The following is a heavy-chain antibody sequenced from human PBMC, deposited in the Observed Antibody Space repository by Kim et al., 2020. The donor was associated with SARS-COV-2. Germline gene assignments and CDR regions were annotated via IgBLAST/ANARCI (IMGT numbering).Heavy chain of an antibody. D-gene: IGHD6-13*01. CDR1: GFTFSGYG. CDR3: ARDRGSSDVRGGYFDY. CDR2: IWYDGSDK. Sequence: GGSLRLSCAGSGFTFSGYGIQWVRQAPGKGLEWVAIIWYDGSDKYYADSVKGRFTISRDNSKNTVYLQMNSLRAEDTAVYYCARDRGSSDVRGGYFDYWGQGTLVTVSS. J-gene: IGHJ4*02. V-gene: IGHV3-33*01.